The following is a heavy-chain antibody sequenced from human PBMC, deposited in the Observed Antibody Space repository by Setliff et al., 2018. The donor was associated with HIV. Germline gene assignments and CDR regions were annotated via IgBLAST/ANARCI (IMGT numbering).Heavy chain of an antibody. CDR2: ISSNGFST. D-gene: IGHD3-3*01. CDR3: VKSVGDFWNRGCDS. Sequence: PGGSLRLSCAASGFTFSRYGMHWVRQAPGMGLEYVSDISSNGFSTYYTESVKGRFTVSRDNSKNTLYLQMNSLRPGDTAVYYCVKSVGDFWNRGCDSWGQGTQVTVSS. V-gene: IGHV3-64D*06. J-gene: IGHJ5*01. CDR1: GFTFSRYG.